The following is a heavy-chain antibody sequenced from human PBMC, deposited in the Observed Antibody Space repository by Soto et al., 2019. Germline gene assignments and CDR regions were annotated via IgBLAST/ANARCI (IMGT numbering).Heavy chain of an antibody. D-gene: IGHD6-19*01. Sequence: GGSLRLSCAASGFTFSSYGMHWVRQAPGKGLEWVAVIWYDGSNKYYADSVKGRFTISRDNSKNTLYLQMNSPGAEETGGYYCARGQRKQWVVKGCGGVWGKGTTVTVSS. CDR2: IWYDGSNK. CDR1: GFTFSSYG. V-gene: IGHV3-33*01. J-gene: IGHJ6*04. CDR3: ARGQRKQWVVKGCGGV.